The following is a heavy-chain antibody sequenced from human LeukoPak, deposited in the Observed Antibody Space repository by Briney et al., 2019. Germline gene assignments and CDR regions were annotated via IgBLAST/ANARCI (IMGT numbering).Heavy chain of an antibody. Sequence: PGGSLRLSCAASGFTFSSYAMSWVRQAPGKGLEWVSAISGSGGSTYYADSVKGRFTISRDNSKNTLYLQMNSLRAEDTALYYCAKDKNYDIFTGFDYWGQGTLVTVSS. V-gene: IGHV3-23*01. D-gene: IGHD3-9*01. CDR2: ISGSGGST. J-gene: IGHJ4*02. CDR1: GFTFSSYA. CDR3: AKDKNYDIFTGFDY.